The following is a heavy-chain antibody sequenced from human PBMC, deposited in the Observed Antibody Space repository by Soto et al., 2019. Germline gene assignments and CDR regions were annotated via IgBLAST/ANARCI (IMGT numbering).Heavy chain of an antibody. Sequence: QVQLVQSGTEVKKPGASVKVSCKSSGYTFSNYGISWVRQAPGQGLEWMAWISAHNGNTDFAQKLLGRVTMTTDTSTSTAYMELRSLRSDDTAVNFCARDTGLHHDAFDIWGQGTVVTVSS. CDR1: GYTFSNYG. J-gene: IGHJ3*02. CDR2: ISAHNGNT. V-gene: IGHV1-18*01. D-gene: IGHD2-21*02. CDR3: ARDTGLHHDAFDI.